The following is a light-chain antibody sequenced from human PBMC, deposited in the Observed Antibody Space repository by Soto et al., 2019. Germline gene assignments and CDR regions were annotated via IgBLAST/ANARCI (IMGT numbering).Light chain of an antibody. Sequence: EFVLTQSPGTLSLSPGERATLSCRASQSVTSTYLAWYQQKPGQAPRLLIYDASTRAPGVPDRFSGSGSGTEFPLSLTSTAPEDFAAYFCQQFHGSTCTLGQGTRVDI. CDR2: DAS. J-gene: IGKJ1*01. CDR3: QQFHGSTCT. V-gene: IGKV3-20*01. CDR1: QSVTSTY.